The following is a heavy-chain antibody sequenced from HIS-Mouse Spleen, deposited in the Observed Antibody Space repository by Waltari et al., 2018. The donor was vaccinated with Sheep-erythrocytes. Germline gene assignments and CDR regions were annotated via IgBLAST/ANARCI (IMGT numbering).Heavy chain of an antibody. CDR1: GGSFSSYS. J-gene: IGHJ3*02. D-gene: IGHD2-15*01. CDR2: IIPIFGTA. Sequence: EVKKPGSSVKVSFKSSGGSFSSYSICWLRQAPVLGLEWMGGIIPIFGTANYAQKFQGRVTITADESTSTAYMELSSLRSEDTAVYYCARGRGADIVVVVAATDAFDIWGQGTMVTVSS. V-gene: IGHV1-69*01. CDR3: ARGRGADIVVVVAATDAFDI.